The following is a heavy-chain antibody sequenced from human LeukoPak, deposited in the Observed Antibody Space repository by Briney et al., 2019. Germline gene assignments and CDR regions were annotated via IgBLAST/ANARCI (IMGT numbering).Heavy chain of an antibody. J-gene: IGHJ5*02. CDR3: ARSLVVVVAATGHWFDP. V-gene: IGHV4-39*01. D-gene: IGHD2-15*01. Sequence: SETLSLTCTVSGGSISSYYWGWIRQPPGKGLEWIGSIYYSGSTYYNPSLKSRVTISVDTSKNQFSLKLSSVTAADTAVYYCARSLVVVVAATGHWFDPWGQGTLVTVSS. CDR2: IYYSGST. CDR1: GGSISSYY.